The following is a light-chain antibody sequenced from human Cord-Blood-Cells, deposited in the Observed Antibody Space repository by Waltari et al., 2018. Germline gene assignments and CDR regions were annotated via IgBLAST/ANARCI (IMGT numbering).Light chain of an antibody. CDR3: QQSYSTPPT. Sequence: MKITEPPSSLSASVGDRVTITGRASQSSSSYLNWYQQKPGKAPQLLIYAASSLQSGNPSRFSGSGSGTDFTLTISSRQPEDFATYYCQQSYSTPPTFGGGTPVQIK. V-gene: IGKV1-39*01. CDR2: AAS. J-gene: IGKJ4*01. CDR1: QSSSSY.